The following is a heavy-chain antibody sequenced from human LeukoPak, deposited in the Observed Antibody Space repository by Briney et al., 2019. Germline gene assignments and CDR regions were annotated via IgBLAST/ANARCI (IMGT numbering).Heavy chain of an antibody. V-gene: IGHV4-39*07. D-gene: IGHD3-3*01. CDR2: IYYSEIT. Sequence: SETLSLTCTVSGGSISSSDYYWGWIRQPPGKGLEWIGIIYYSEITYYNPSLQSRLTISVDTSKNQFSLKLSSVTAADTAVYYCARGRRAIFLKRWGFDYWGQGTLVTVSS. CDR1: GGSISSSDYY. J-gene: IGHJ4*02. CDR3: ARGRRAIFLKRWGFDY.